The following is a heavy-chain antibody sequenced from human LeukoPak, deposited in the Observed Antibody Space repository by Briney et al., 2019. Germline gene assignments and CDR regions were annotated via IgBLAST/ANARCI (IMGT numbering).Heavy chain of an antibody. CDR2: ISPRGDIT. CDR1: GFTFSSHG. J-gene: IGHJ4*02. CDR3: ARDIRAFIYGYYYDTEYYFDY. Sequence: PGGSLRLSCAASGFTFSSHGMNWVRQAPGKGLEWVSGISPRGDITYYADSVKGRFTISRDNSKNTLYLQMNSLRAEDTAVYYCARDIRAFIYGYYYDTEYYFDYWGQGTLVTVSS. V-gene: IGHV3-23*01. D-gene: IGHD3-22*01.